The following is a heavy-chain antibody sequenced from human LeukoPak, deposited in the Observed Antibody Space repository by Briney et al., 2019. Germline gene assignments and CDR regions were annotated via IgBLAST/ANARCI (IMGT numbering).Heavy chain of an antibody. Sequence: SETLSLTCTVSGGSISSSGYYWGWIRQPPGKGLEWIGSIYSSGSTYYNPSLKSRVTISINTSKNQFSLKLSSVTAADTAVYYCARRVNYYYYMDVWGKGTTVTISS. V-gene: IGHV4-39*07. CDR2: IYSSGST. CDR3: ARRVNYYYYMDV. CDR1: GGSISSSGYY. J-gene: IGHJ6*03.